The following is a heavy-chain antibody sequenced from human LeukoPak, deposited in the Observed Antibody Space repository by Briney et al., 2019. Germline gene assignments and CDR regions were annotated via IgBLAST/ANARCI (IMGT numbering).Heavy chain of an antibody. CDR2: INPDSGGT. V-gene: IGHV1-2*02. CDR3: ARRSIYYYGSGSYSSNDAFDI. CDR1: GYTFTGHY. J-gene: IGHJ3*02. D-gene: IGHD3-10*01. Sequence: GASVKVSCKASGYTFTGHYMHWVRQAPGQGLEWMGWINPDSGGTDYAQKFQGRVTMTRDTSITTAYMELSRLTSDDTAVYYCARRSIYYYGSGSYSSNDAFDIWGQGTMVTVSS.